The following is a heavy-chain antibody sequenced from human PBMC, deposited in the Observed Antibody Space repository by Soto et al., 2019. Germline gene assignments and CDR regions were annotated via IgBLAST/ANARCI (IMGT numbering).Heavy chain of an antibody. D-gene: IGHD3-10*01. J-gene: IGHJ5*02. V-gene: IGHV1-3*01. Sequence: ASVKVSCKASGYTFTSYAMHWVRQAPGQRLEWMGWINAGNGNTKYSQKFQGRVTITRDTSASTAYMELSSLRSEDTAVYYCARDRMVRGVIFRVKWFDPWGQGTLVTVS. CDR1: GYTFTSYA. CDR2: INAGNGNT. CDR3: ARDRMVRGVIFRVKWFDP.